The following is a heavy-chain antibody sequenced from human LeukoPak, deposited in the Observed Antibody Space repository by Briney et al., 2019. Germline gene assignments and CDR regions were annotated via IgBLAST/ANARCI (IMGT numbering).Heavy chain of an antibody. D-gene: IGHD3-22*01. CDR3: ATGVLKGYYYDSSGYPILDY. CDR2: INPSGGST. Sequence: ASVKVSCKASGYTFTSYYMHWVRQAPGQGLEWMGIINPSGGSTSYAQKFQGRVTMTEDTSTDTAYMELSSLRSEDTAVYYCATGVLKGYYYDSSGYPILDYWGQGTLVTVSS. J-gene: IGHJ4*02. CDR1: GYTFTSYY. V-gene: IGHV1-46*01.